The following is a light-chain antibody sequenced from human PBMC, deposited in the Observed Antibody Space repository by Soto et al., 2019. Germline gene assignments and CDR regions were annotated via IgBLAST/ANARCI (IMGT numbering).Light chain of an antibody. J-gene: IGKJ1*01. CDR1: QSISSW. Sequence: DIQMTQSPSIVSASVGDRVTITCRASQSISSWLAWYQQKPGKAPKILIYKASSLESGVPSRFSGSRSGPDFTLTISSLQPEDFATYYCQQSYSSPPTFGQGTKVDI. V-gene: IGKV1-5*03. CDR3: QQSYSSPPT. CDR2: KAS.